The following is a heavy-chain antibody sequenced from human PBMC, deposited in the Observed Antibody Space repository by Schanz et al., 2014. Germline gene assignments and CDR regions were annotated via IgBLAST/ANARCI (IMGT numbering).Heavy chain of an antibody. CDR3: ARPPHDSSGYYPFDY. Sequence: EVQLVESGGGLVQPGGSLRLSCAASGFSFSRYSMNWVRQAPGKGLEWISYISSSSSTIYHADSVKGRFTISRDNAKNSLYLQMNSLRAEDTAVYYCARPPHDSSGYYPFDYWGQGTLVTVSS. D-gene: IGHD3-22*01. J-gene: IGHJ4*02. V-gene: IGHV3-48*01. CDR2: ISSSSSTI. CDR1: GFSFSRYS.